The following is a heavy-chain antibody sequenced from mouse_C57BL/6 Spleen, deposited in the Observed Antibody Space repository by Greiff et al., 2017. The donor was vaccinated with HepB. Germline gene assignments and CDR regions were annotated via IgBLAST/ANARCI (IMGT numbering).Heavy chain of an antibody. V-gene: IGHV1-66*01. CDR3: SRSDYDSYCFDY. D-gene: IGHD2-4*01. CDR2: IYPGSGNT. J-gene: IGHJ2*01. CDR1: GFSFTSYY. Sequence: QVQLQQSGPELVKPGASVKISCKASGFSFTSYYIHWVKQRPGQGLEWIGWIYPGSGNTKYDEKFKGKVTLTADTSSSTAYMQLSSLTSEDSAVYYCSRSDYDSYCFDYWGQGTTLTVSS.